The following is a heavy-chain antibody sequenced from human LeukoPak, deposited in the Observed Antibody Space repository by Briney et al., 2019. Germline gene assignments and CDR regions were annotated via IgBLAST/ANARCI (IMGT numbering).Heavy chain of an antibody. J-gene: IGHJ4*02. CDR3: SKGPNRSSAAGTPHE. Sequence: PGGSLRLSCAASGFTVSSNYMSWVRQAPGKGLEWVSVIYSGGSTYYTDSVKGRFTISRDNSKNTLYLQMNSLRHEDTAVYYCSKGPNRSSAAGTPHEWGQGTLVTVSS. V-gene: IGHV3-66*01. CDR2: IYSGGST. CDR1: GFTVSSNY. D-gene: IGHD6-13*01.